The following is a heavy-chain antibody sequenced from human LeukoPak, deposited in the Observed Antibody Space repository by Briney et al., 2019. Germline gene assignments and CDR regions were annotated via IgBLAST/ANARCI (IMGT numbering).Heavy chain of an antibody. CDR3: ARENRRYCSSTSCYKTKRLYYYYGMDV. Sequence: SETLSLTCTVSGGSISSGGYYWSWIRQPPGKGLEWIGEINHSGSTNYNPSLKSRVTISVDTSKNQFSLKLSSVTAADTAVYYCARENRRYCSSTSCYKTKRLYYYYGMDVWGQGTTVTVSS. CDR2: INHSGST. CDR1: GGSISSGGYY. V-gene: IGHV4-39*07. D-gene: IGHD2-2*01. J-gene: IGHJ6*02.